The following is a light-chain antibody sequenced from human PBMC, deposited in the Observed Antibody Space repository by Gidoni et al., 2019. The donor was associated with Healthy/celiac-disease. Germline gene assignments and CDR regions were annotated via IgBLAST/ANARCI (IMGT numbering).Light chain of an antibody. CDR2: EDS. V-gene: IGLV3-25*03. CDR3: QSADSSGTSWV. CDR1: ALPKQY. J-gene: IGLJ3*02. Sequence: SYELTPPPSVSVSPGQTARITCSGDALPKQYAHWYQQKPGQAPVLVIYEDSERPSGIAERCSGSSSGTTVTLTISGVQAEDEADYYCQSADSSGTSWVFGGGTKLTVL.